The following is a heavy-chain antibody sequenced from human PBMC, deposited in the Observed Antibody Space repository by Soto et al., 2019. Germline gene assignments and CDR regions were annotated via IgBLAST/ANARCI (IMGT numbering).Heavy chain of an antibody. CDR3: ARVGYYDFWSCTISHSYYIDV. Sequence: EVQLVESGGGLVQPGGSLRLSCAASGFTFSSYSMNWVRQAPGKGLEWVSYIRSSSDTIYYADSVKGRFTISRDNAKNSLYLYFNSLRVEDTAVYYCARVGYYDFWSCTISHSYYIDVWGKGTTVTVSS. CDR2: IRSSSDTI. D-gene: IGHD3-3*01. J-gene: IGHJ6*03. V-gene: IGHV3-48*01. CDR1: GFTFSSYS.